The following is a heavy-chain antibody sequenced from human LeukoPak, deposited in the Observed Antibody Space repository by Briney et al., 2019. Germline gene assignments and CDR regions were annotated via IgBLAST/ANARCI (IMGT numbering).Heavy chain of an antibody. J-gene: IGHJ4*02. V-gene: IGHV3-7*05. Sequence: GGSLRLSCAASGLTFSRFWMNWVRQAPGRGLEWVANIDQSGGRNNYVDSVKGRFTISRDNAKNSLYLQLNSLRAEDTAVYYCARAYCGGDCYGTFDYWGQGILVTVSS. D-gene: IGHD2-21*02. CDR1: GLTFSRFW. CDR3: ARAYCGGDCYGTFDY. CDR2: IDQSGGRN.